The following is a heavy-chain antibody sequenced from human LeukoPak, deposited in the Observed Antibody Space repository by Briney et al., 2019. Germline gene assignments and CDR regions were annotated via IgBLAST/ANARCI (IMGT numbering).Heavy chain of an antibody. J-gene: IGHJ4*02. Sequence: PSETLSLTCAVYGGSFSGYYWSWIRQPLGKGLEWIGEINHSGSTNYNPSLKSRVTISVDTSKNQFSLKLSSVTAADTAVYYCATTLKAAASYWGQGTLVTVSS. V-gene: IGHV4-34*01. CDR1: GGSFSGYY. D-gene: IGHD6-13*01. CDR3: ATTLKAAASY. CDR2: INHSGST.